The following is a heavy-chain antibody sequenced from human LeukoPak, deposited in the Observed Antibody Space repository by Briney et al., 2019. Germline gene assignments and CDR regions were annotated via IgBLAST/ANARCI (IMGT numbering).Heavy chain of an antibody. CDR1: GGSISGYY. Sequence: PSETLSLTCTVSGGSISGYYWSWIRQPAGKGLEWIGRIYTSGSTNYNPSLKSRVTMSVDTSKNQFSLKLSSVTAADTAVYYCARGHYYDSSGYYYGRSDAFDIWGQGTMVTVSS. CDR3: ARGHYYDSSGYYYGRSDAFDI. D-gene: IGHD3-22*01. J-gene: IGHJ3*02. CDR2: IYTSGST. V-gene: IGHV4-4*07.